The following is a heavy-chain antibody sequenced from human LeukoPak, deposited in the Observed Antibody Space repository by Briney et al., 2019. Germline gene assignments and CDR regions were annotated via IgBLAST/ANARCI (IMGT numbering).Heavy chain of an antibody. J-gene: IGHJ4*02. CDR1: GFTFSSYG. D-gene: IGHD6-13*01. Sequence: GGSLRLSCSASGFTFSSYGMHWGRQAPGKGREWVACIRYDGSNKYYADSVKGRFTISRDNSKNTLYLQMNSLRAEDTAVYYCANPPLRGYSSSWYNFWGQGTLVTVSS. CDR2: IRYDGSNK. CDR3: ANPPLRGYSSSWYNF. V-gene: IGHV3-30*02.